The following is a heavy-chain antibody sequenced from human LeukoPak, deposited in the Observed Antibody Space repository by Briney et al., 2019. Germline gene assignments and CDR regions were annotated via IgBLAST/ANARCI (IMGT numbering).Heavy chain of an antibody. CDR1: GGSVSNYY. J-gene: IGHJ4*02. Sequence: PSETLSLTCSVSGGSVSNYYWSWIRQPPGKGLEWIGYVYYTGSTNYNPSLKSRVTMFEDKSKNQFSLRLYSVTVADTAVYYCARGTAAASGSFDYWGQGTRVTVSS. D-gene: IGHD1-14*01. CDR3: ARGTAAASGSFDY. CDR2: VYYTGST. V-gene: IGHV4-59*08.